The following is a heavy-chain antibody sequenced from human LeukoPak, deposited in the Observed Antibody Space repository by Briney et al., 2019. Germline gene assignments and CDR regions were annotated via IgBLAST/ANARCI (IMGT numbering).Heavy chain of an antibody. CDR3: ARWQFGGALFDY. CDR2: ISYNGSDK. J-gene: IGHJ4*02. V-gene: IGHV3-30*04. Sequence: PGGSLRLSCAASGFTLSSYAMHWVRQAPGKGRVWVALISYNGSDKYYIDSVKGRFTISRDNAKNSPYLQMNSLRAEDTAVYYCARWQFGGALFDYWGQGTLVTVSS. CDR1: GFTLSSYA. D-gene: IGHD3-16*01.